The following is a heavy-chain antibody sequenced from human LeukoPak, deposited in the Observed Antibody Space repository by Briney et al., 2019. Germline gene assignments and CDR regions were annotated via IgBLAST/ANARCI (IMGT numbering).Heavy chain of an antibody. CDR3: ARGLKAARRGLDY. CDR2: ISAYNGNT. Sequence: ASVKVSCKASGYTFTSYGISWVRQAPGQGLEWMGWISAYNGNTNYAQKFQGRVTITRNTSISTAYMELSSLRSEDTAVYYCARGLKAARRGLDYWGQGTLVTVSS. CDR1: GYTFTSYG. D-gene: IGHD6-6*01. J-gene: IGHJ4*02. V-gene: IGHV1-18*01.